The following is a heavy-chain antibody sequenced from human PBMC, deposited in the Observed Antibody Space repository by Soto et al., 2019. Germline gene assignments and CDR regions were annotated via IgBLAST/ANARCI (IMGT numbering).Heavy chain of an antibody. Sequence: QVQLVESGGGVVQPGKSLRLSCAASGFTFSSYAMHWARQAPGKGLEWVTVISIRGGDEYYAESVRGRFTISRDDSKNTMYLQMDNLRVEDTAVYYCAGGTIVARQLLDYWGQGTLVTVSS. CDR2: ISIRGGDE. D-gene: IGHD6-6*01. V-gene: IGHV3-30*03. CDR1: GFTFSSYA. CDR3: AGGTIVARQLLDY. J-gene: IGHJ4*02.